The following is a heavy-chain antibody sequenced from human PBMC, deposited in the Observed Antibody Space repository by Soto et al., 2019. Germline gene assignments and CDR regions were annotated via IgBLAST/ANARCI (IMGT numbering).Heavy chain of an antibody. CDR2: IIPVFVTT. D-gene: IGHD5-12*01. V-gene: IGHV1-69*01. CDR3: ASSAPYIVVRKPTGNQDYYGMDV. Sequence: QVQLVQSGAEVMKPGSSVKVFCKASGGTFSNYTISWVRQAPGQGLEWMGGIIPVFVTTDYEQKFQGRVTITADGSTSTAYMKLSSLRSEDTAVYYSASSAPYIVVRKPTGNQDYYGMDVWGQGTTVTVSS. CDR1: GGTFSNYT. J-gene: IGHJ6*02.